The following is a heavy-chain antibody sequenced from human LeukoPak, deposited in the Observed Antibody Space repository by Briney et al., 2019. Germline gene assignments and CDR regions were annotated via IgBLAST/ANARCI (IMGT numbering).Heavy chain of an antibody. CDR1: GYTFTSYD. J-gene: IGHJ4*02. V-gene: IGHV7-4-1*02. Sequence: GASVKVSCKASGYTFTSYDISWVRQAPGQGLEWMGWINTHTGRPSYAQDFTGRFVFSLDSSVSTAYLQISRLQTGDTAVYYCARLYSDLLTGPGYWGQGTLLTVSS. CDR2: INTHTGRP. D-gene: IGHD3-9*01. CDR3: ARLYSDLLTGPGY.